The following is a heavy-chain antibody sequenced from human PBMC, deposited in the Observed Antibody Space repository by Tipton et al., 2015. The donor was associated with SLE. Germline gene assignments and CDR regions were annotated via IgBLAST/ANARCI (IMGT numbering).Heavy chain of an antibody. J-gene: IGHJ4*02. D-gene: IGHD6-6*01. CDR2: INHSGST. Sequence: TLSLTCTVSGGSISSSGYYWSWIRQPPGKGLEWIGEINHSGSTNYNPSLKSRVTISVDTSKNQFSLKLSSVTAADTAVYYCARGRGSSSSGHYWGQGTLVTASS. CDR3: ARGRGSSSSGHY. V-gene: IGHV4-39*07. CDR1: GGSISSSGYY.